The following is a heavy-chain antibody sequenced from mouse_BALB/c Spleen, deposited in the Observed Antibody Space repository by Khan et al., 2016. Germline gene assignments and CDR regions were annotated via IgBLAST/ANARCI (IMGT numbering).Heavy chain of an antibody. D-gene: IGHD2-12*01. J-gene: IGHJ4*01. Sequence: EVQLQESGPGLVKPSQSLSLTCSVTGYSITSGYYWNWIRQFPGNNLEWMGYISYDGSNNYNPSLKNRISIARDTSTNQFFLKLNSVTTEDTATYYCARLRRVYAMDYWGQGTSVTVSS. V-gene: IGHV3-6*02. CDR2: ISYDGSN. CDR3: ARLRRVYAMDY. CDR1: GYSITSGYY.